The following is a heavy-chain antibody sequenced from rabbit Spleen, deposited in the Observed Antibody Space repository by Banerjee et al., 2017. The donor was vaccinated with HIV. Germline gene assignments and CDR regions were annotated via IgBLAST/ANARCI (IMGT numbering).Heavy chain of an antibody. J-gene: IGHJ4*01. V-gene: IGHV1S45*01. CDR3: ARDLTGAIGWNFYL. Sequence: QEDLEESGGGLVKSEGSLTPTCKASGFSFSDRDVMSWVRQAPGKGLEWIACINTATGKPVYATWAKGRFTISTTSSTTVTLQMTSLTAADTATYFCARDLTGAIGWNFYLWVQGTLVTVS. D-gene: IGHD7-1*01. CDR2: INTATGKP. CDR1: GFSFSDRDV.